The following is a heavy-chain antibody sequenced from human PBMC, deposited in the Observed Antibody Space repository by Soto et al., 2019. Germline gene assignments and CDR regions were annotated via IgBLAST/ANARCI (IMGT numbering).Heavy chain of an antibody. CDR3: ARDRPVGATNTEYFQH. D-gene: IGHD1-26*01. J-gene: IGHJ1*01. CDR1: GYTFTSYG. V-gene: IGHV1-18*01. CDR2: ISAYNGNT. Sequence: QVQLVQSGAEVKKPGASVKVSCKASGYTFTSYGISWVRQAPGQGLEWMGWISAYNGNTNYAQKLQGRVTMTTDTSPSTAHMELRGLRSDDTAVYYCARDRPVGATNTEYFQHCGQGTLVTVSS.